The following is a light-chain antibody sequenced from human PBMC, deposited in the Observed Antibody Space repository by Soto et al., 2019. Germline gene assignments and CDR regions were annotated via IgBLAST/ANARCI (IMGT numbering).Light chain of an antibody. J-gene: IGLJ3*02. CDR2: EVT. CDR1: TNTVGGYNF. V-gene: IGLV2-8*01. Sequence: QSVLTQPPSASGSPGQSVTISCTGSTNTVGGYNFVSWYQQHPGTAPRLMIFEVTKRPAVVADRFSGYKSSNTASLTVSGLQPEDEAYYYCISYASNENLLFGGGTKLTVL. CDR3: ISYASNENLL.